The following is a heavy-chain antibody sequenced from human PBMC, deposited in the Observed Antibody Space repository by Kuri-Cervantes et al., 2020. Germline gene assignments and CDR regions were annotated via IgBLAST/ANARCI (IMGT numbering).Heavy chain of an antibody. J-gene: IGHJ4*02. CDR2: IWYDGSNK. CDR1: GFTFSNYG. Sequence: GESLKISCAASGFTFSNYGMHWVRQAPGKGLEWVAVIWYDGSNKYYADSVKGRFTISIDNSKNTLYLQMNSLRAEDTAVYYCARDGLHLFDYWGQGTLVTVSS. V-gene: IGHV3-33*01. D-gene: IGHD4-11*01. CDR3: ARDGLHLFDY.